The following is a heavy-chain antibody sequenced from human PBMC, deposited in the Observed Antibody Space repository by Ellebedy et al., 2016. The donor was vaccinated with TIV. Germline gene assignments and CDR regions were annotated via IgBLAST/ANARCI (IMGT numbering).Heavy chain of an antibody. CDR2: IIPIFGTP. D-gene: IGHD4-17*01. CDR1: GGTFSSHA. J-gene: IGHJ6*02. CDR3: AREGGDYQYSGYWYYAMDV. V-gene: IGHV1-69*13. Sequence: ASVKVSXXASGGTFSSHAISWVRQAPGQGLEWMGGIIPIFGTPNYAQKFQGRVTITADESSSTAYLELGSLRSEDTAVYYCAREGGDYQYSGYWYYAMDVWGQGTTVTVSS.